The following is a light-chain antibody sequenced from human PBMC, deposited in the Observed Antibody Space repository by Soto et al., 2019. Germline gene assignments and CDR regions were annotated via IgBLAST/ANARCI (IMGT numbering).Light chain of an antibody. Sequence: EIVLTQSPDTLSLSPGERATLSCRASQSVSTNSLAWYQQRPGQAPRPLIYGASSRATGTPDRFSGSGSGTDFTLIISRREPEDFAVYYCQQYCSSVLTFGGGTKVEIK. CDR1: QSVSTNS. V-gene: IGKV3-20*01. CDR3: QQYCSSVLT. J-gene: IGKJ4*01. CDR2: GAS.